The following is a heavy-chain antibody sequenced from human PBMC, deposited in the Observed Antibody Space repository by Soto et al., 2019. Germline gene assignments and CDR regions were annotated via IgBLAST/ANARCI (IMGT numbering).Heavy chain of an antibody. CDR2: IYYSGST. CDR1: GGSISSYY. CDR3: ARDYDSSGDRSFDI. V-gene: IGHV4-59*01. J-gene: IGHJ3*02. D-gene: IGHD3-22*01. Sequence: SETLSLTSTVSGGSISSYYWSWIRQPPGKGLEWIGYIYYSGSTNYNPSLKSRVTISVDTSKNQFSLKLSSVTAADTAVYYCARDYDSSGDRSFDIWGQGTMVTVSS.